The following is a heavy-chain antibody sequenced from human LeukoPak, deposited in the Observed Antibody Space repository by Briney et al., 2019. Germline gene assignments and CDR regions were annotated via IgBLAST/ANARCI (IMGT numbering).Heavy chain of an antibody. D-gene: IGHD3-22*01. CDR1: GFTYSNYW. V-gene: IGHV3-7*04. CDR3: ARGSATYYYDSSVLT. Sequence: GGSLRLSCAASGFTYSNYWMTWVRQAPGKGLEWVANIKQDGSEQYYVDSVKGRFTISRDNAKNSLYLQMNSLRAEDTAVYYCARGSATYYYDSSVLTWGQGTLVTVSS. CDR2: IKQDGSEQ. J-gene: IGHJ4*02.